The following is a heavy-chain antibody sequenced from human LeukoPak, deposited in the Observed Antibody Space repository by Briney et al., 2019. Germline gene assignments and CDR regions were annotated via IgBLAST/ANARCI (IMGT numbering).Heavy chain of an antibody. D-gene: IGHD3-10*01. CDR3: AKNGPGSYYNAGAEG. CDR2: ISGSGGST. CDR1: GFTFSSYG. J-gene: IGHJ3*01. Sequence: PGGSLRLSCAASGFTFSSYGMSWVRQAPGKGLEWVSTISGSGGSTYYADSVKGRFTISRDNSKNTLYLQMNSLRAEDTAVYYCAKNGPGSYYNAGAEGWGQGTMVTVSS. V-gene: IGHV3-23*01.